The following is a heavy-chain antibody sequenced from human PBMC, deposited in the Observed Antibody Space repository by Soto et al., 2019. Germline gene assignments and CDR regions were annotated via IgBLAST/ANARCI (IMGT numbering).Heavy chain of an antibody. CDR1: GFTFSSYW. D-gene: IGHD6-13*01. V-gene: IGHV3-74*01. CDR3: AKPDIAATAHYHMAV. CDR2: INSDGGST. Sequence: GGSLRLSCAASGFTFSSYWMHWVRQAPGKGLVWVSRINSDGGSTSYADSVKGRFTISRDNAKNTVYLQMNSLRAEDTAVYYCAKPDIAATAHYHMAVWGQGTSVTVSS. J-gene: IGHJ6*02.